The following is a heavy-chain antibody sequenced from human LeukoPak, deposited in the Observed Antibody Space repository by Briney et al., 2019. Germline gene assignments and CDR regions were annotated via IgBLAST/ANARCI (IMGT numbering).Heavy chain of an antibody. V-gene: IGHV1-2*04. Sequence: GASVKVSCKASGYTFTGYYMHWVRQAPGQGLEWMGWINPNSGGTNYAQKFQGWVTMTRDTSISTAYMELSRLRSDDTAVYYCARDGTYYYDSSGYSPNWIDPWGQGTLVTVSS. J-gene: IGHJ5*02. CDR3: ARDGTYYYDSSGYSPNWIDP. CDR1: GYTFTGYY. D-gene: IGHD3-22*01. CDR2: INPNSGGT.